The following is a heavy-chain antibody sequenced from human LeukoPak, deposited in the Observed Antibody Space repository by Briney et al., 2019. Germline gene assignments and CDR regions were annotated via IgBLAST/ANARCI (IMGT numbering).Heavy chain of an antibody. V-gene: IGHV1-2*02. J-gene: IGHJ4*02. CDR3: ARGGGGVTYYYDSSGYYCDY. CDR2: INPNSGGT. CDR1: GYTFTYYY. Sequence: ASVKVSCKASGYTFTYYYMHWVRQAPGQGLEWMGWINPNSGGTNYAQKFQGRVTMTRDTSINTAYMELSRLRSDDSAVYYCARGGGGVTYYYDSSGYYCDYWGQGTLVTVSS. D-gene: IGHD3-22*01.